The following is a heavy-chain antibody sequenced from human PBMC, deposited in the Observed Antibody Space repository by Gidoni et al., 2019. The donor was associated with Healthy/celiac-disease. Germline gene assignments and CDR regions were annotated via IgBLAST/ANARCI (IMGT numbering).Heavy chain of an antibody. V-gene: IGHV3-9*01. D-gene: IGHD2-2*01. Sequence: EVQLMESGGGLVPPGRSLRHSCAASGFNFDDYAMHLVRQAPGKGVGWGSGISCNSVSIGYADSVKGRFTIARDNAKNALYLQMNRRRAEETDLYDCAKEGVPAAVGHHFMDYWGQGTLVTVSS. J-gene: IGHJ4*02. CDR3: AKEGVPAAVGHHFMDY. CDR1: GFNFDDYA. CDR2: ISCNSVSI.